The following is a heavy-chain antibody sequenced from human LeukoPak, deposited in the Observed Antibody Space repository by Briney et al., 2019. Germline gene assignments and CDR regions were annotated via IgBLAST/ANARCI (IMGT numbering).Heavy chain of an antibody. D-gene: IGHD6-19*01. CDR2: IVVGSGNT. J-gene: IGHJ1*01. Sequence: SVKVSCTASGFTFTSSAVQWVRQARGQRLEWIGWIVVGSGNTNYAQKFQERVTITRDMSTSTAYMELSSLRSEDTAVYYCAASRSGVAVAGTELQHWGQGTLVTVSS. V-gene: IGHV1-58*01. CDR1: GFTFTSSA. CDR3: AASRSGVAVAGTELQH.